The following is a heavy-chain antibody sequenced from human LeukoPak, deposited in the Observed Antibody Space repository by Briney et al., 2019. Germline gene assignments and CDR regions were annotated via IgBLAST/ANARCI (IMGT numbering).Heavy chain of an antibody. J-gene: IGHJ4*02. Sequence: ASVKVSCKASGYTFTGYYMHWVRQAPGQGLEWMGGIIPIFGTANYAQKFQGRVTMTEDTSTDTAYMELSSLRSEDTAVYYCATVSHYDSSGYGWGQGTLVTVSS. D-gene: IGHD3-22*01. V-gene: IGHV1-69*06. CDR3: ATVSHYDSSGYG. CDR2: IIPIFGTA. CDR1: GYTFTGYY.